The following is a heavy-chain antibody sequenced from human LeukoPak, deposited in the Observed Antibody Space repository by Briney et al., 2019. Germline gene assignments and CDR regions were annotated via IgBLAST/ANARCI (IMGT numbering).Heavy chain of an antibody. Sequence: SQTLSLTCAISGDSVSSNSATWNWIRQSPSRGLEWLGRTYCRSKWYNDYAVSVKSRITINPDTSKKQFSLQLNSVTPEDTAGYYCARGGLAAAPFDHWGQGTLVTVSS. J-gene: IGHJ4*02. CDR1: GDSVSSNSAT. CDR2: TYCRSKWYN. D-gene: IGHD6-13*01. V-gene: IGHV6-1*01. CDR3: ARGGLAAAPFDH.